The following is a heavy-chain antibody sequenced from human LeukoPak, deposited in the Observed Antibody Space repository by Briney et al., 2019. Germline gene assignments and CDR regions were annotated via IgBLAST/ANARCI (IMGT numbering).Heavy chain of an antibody. D-gene: IGHD3-3*01. J-gene: IGHJ4*02. V-gene: IGHV4-59*01. Sequence: SETLSLTCTVSGGSLSSYYWSWIRQPPGKGLEWIGYIYYSGSTNYNPSLKSRVTISVDTSKNQFSLKLSSVTAADTAVYYCARGTGDYDFWSGYYSYWGQGTLVTVSS. CDR2: IYYSGST. CDR1: GGSLSSYY. CDR3: ARGTGDYDFWSGYYSY.